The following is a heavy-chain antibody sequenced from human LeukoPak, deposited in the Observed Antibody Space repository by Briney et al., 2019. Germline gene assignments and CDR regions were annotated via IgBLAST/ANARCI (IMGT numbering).Heavy chain of an antibody. Sequence: GGSLRLSCAASGFTFSRYWMHWVRQVPGKGLVWVLRLNGDGSDTTYVDSVKGRFTISRDNARNTLYLHMNSLRVEDTAVYYCARRKVYEFGEGYNYGMDVWGQGTTVTVSS. D-gene: IGHD2-8*01. V-gene: IGHV3-74*03. CDR1: GFTFSRYW. CDR2: LNGDGSDT. CDR3: ARRKVYEFGEGYNYGMDV. J-gene: IGHJ6*02.